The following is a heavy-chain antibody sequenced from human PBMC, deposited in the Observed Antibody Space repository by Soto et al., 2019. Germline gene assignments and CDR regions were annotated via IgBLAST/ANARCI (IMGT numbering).Heavy chain of an antibody. CDR3: ARLFYYDSSGRNSDY. CDR2: MNPNSGNT. CDR1: GYTFTSYY. D-gene: IGHD3-22*01. J-gene: IGHJ4*02. Sequence: ASVKVSCKASGYTFTSYYINWVRQATGQGLEWMGWMNPNSGNTGYAQKFQGRVTMTRNTSISTAYMELSSLRSEDTAMYYCARLFYYDSSGRNSDYWGQGTLVTVSS. V-gene: IGHV1-8*01.